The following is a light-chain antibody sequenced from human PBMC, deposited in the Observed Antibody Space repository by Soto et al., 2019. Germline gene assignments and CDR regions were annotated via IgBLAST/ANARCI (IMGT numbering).Light chain of an antibody. V-gene: IGLV2-8*01. CDR2: EVN. Sequence: QSALTQPPSASGSPGQSVTISCTGTSSDVGGYDYVSWYQQHPGKAPKLMIYEVNKRPSGIPDRFSGSKSGNTASLTVSGLQAEDEADYYCSSYSGTINWVFGGGTKVTVL. J-gene: IGLJ3*02. CDR1: SSDVGGYDY. CDR3: SSYSGTINWV.